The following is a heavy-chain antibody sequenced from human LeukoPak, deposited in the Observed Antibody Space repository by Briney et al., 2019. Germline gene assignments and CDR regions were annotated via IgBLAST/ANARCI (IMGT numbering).Heavy chain of an antibody. J-gene: IGHJ4*02. CDR1: GFTFSSYS. CDR2: IWYDGSNK. Sequence: GGSLRLSCAASGFTFSSYSMNWVRQAPGKGLEWVALIWYDGSNKYYADSVKGRFTISRDNSHNTLYLQMNSLRAEDTAVYYCARDRGYSYAHPLDYWGQGTLVTVSS. D-gene: IGHD5-18*01. CDR3: ARDRGYSYAHPLDY. V-gene: IGHV3-33*08.